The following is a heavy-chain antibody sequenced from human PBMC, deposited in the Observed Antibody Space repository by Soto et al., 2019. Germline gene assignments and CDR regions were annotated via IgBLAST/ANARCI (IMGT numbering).Heavy chain of an antibody. CDR1: GYTFTSYD. J-gene: IGHJ6*02. CDR3: ARGGVGGYCSSTSCYYGMDV. V-gene: IGHV1-8*01. Sequence: ASVKVSCKASGYTFTSYDINWVRQATGQGLEWMGWMNPNSGNTGYAQKFQGRVTMTRNTSISTAYMELSSLRSEDTAVYYCARGGVGGYCSSTSCYYGMDVWGQGTTVTVSS. CDR2: MNPNSGNT. D-gene: IGHD2-2*01.